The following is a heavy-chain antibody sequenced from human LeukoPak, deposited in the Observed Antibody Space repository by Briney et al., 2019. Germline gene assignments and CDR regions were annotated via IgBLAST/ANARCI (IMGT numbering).Heavy chain of an antibody. CDR3: ARGVYYYYYGMDV. CDR2: IYYSGST. V-gene: IGHV4-31*03. CDR1: GGPISSGGYY. J-gene: IGHJ6*02. Sequence: SETLSLTCTVSGGPISSGGYYWSWIRQHPGKGLEWIGYIYYSGSTYYNPSLKSRVTISVDTSKNQFSLKLSSVTAADTAVYYCARGVYYYYYGMDVWGQGTTVSVSS.